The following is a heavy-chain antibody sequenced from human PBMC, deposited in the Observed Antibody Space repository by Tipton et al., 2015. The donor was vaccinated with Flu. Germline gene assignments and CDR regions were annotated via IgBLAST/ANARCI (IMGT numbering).Heavy chain of an antibody. Sequence: GLVKPSETLSLTCNVSGGSINRYYWSWIRQPPGKGLEWIGEINHSGSTNYNPSLKSRVTISVDTSKNQFSLKLSSVTAADTAVYYCARDDRVVVVPAAMGFLYGMDVWGQGTTVTVSS. CDR3: ARDDRVVVVPAAMGFLYGMDV. J-gene: IGHJ6*02. CDR2: INHSGST. D-gene: IGHD2-2*01. V-gene: IGHV4-34*01. CDR1: GGSINRYY.